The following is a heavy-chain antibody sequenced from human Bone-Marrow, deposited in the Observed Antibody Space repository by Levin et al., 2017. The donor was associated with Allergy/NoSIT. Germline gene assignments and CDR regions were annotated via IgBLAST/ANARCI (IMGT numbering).Heavy chain of an antibody. Sequence: QSGGSLRLSCATSGFTFTRYWMHWVRQAPGKGLVWVSRINTDGSTTMYADSVKGRFTISRDNAKNTLYLQMNSLRAEDTAVYFCVGELVNWFDPWGQGTLVTVSS. D-gene: IGHD3-16*01. J-gene: IGHJ5*02. CDR1: GFTFTRYW. CDR3: VGELVNWFDP. V-gene: IGHV3-74*03. CDR2: INTDGSTT.